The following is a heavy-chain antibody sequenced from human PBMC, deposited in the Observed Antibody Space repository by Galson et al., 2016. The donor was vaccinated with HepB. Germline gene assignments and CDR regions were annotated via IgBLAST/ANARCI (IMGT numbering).Heavy chain of an antibody. J-gene: IGHJ4*02. CDR2: IDITGSGT. V-gene: IGHV3-23*01. D-gene: IGHD2-15*01. CDR1: EFTFSNYA. CDR3: AKDRCSVGNCHYDCWGQGTLVSVSAGESSQPLSC. Sequence: SLRLSCAASEFTFSNYAMSWVRQAPGKGLEWVSSIDITGSGTYYADSVKGRFTISRDNSKNTLYLQMNSLRADDTAVYFCAKDRCSVGNCHYDCWGQGTLVSVSAGESSQPLSCWGQGTLVTVSS.